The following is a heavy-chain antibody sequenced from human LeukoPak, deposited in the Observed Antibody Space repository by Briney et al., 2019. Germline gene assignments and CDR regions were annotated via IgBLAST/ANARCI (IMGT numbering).Heavy chain of an antibody. D-gene: IGHD3-22*01. Sequence: SVKVSCKASGGTFSSYAISWVRQAPGQGLEWMGRIIPILGIANYAQKFQGRVTITADKSTSTAYMELSSLRSEDTAVYYCARANYYDSSGYPYGMDVWGQGTTVTVSS. CDR1: GGTFSSYA. CDR2: IIPILGIA. CDR3: ARANYYDSSGYPYGMDV. V-gene: IGHV1-69*04. J-gene: IGHJ6*02.